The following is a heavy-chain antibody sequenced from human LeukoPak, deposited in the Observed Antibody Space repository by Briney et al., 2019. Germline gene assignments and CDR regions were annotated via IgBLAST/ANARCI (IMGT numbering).Heavy chain of an antibody. CDR2: ISSSGSTI. V-gene: IGHV3-48*03. CDR1: GFTFSSYE. J-gene: IGHJ4*02. CDR3: ARDRPFSGGFDY. Sequence: GGSLRLSCAASGFTFSSYEMNWVRQAPGKGLEWVSYISSSGSTIYYADSVKGRFTISRDNAKNSLYLQMNSLRAEDTAVYYCARDRPFSGGFDYWGQGTLVTVSS. D-gene: IGHD6-25*01.